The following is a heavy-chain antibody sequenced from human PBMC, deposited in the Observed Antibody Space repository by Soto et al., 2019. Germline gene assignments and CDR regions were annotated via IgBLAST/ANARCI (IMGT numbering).Heavy chain of an antibody. CDR3: ARGPVEVRRAVAGKTNWFDP. J-gene: IGHJ5*02. V-gene: IGHV3-21*01. CDR1: GFTFSSYS. D-gene: IGHD6-19*01. Sequence: EVQLVESGGGLVKPGGSLRLSCAASGFTFSSYSMNWVRQAPGKGLEWVSSISSSSSYIYYADSVKGRFTISRDNAKNSRYRQMNSLRAEDTAVYYCARGPVEVRRAVAGKTNWFDPWGQGTLVTVSS. CDR2: ISSSSSYI.